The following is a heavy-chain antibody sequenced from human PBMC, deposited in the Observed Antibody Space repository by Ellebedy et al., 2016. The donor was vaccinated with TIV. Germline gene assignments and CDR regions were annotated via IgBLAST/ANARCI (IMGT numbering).Heavy chain of an antibody. Sequence: GESLKLSCAASGFTVNNNYMRWFRQAPGKGLEWVSLIYSGGDRYYADSVKGRFTISRDNSNNTVYLQMNSLRVEDTAVYYCARDRHCVGGRCYSVWGQGTLIRVSS. V-gene: IGHV3-53*01. J-gene: IGHJ4*02. CDR1: GFTVNNNY. CDR3: ARDRHCVGGRCYSV. D-gene: IGHD2-15*01. CDR2: IYSGGDR.